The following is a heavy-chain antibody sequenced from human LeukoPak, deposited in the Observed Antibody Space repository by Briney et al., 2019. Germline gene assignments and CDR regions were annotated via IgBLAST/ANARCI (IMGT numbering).Heavy chain of an antibody. D-gene: IGHD2-15*01. V-gene: IGHV3-23*01. CDR1: GFTFSSYA. Sequence: GGSLRLSCAASGFTFSSYAMSWVRQTPGKGLEWVSTMSGNSGSTYYADSVKGRFTISRDNSENTLHLHMNSLKAEDTAVYYCAKVEGYCSGGTCYKPFDYWGQGTLVTVSS. J-gene: IGHJ4*02. CDR3: AKVEGYCSGGTCYKPFDY. CDR2: MSGNSGST.